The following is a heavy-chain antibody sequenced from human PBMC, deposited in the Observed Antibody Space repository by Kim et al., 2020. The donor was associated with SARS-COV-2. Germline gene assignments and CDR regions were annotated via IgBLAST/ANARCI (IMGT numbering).Heavy chain of an antibody. V-gene: IGHV1-2*06. D-gene: IGHD1-26*01. CDR2: INPNSGGT. CDR1: GYTFNVYY. J-gene: IGHJ4*02. CDR3: ARGGLEDYYGPDSFAQ. Sequence: ASVKVSCKASGYTFNVYYMNWVRQTPGQGLEWMGRINPNSGGTNFAQKFQGRVTMTRDTSISTAYLDLSSLRSDDTAVDYCARGGLEDYYGPDSFAQWGQ.